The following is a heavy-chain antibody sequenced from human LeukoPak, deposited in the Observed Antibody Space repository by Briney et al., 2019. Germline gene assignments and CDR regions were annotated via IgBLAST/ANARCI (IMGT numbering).Heavy chain of an antibody. CDR2: IYYSGSI. D-gene: IGHD3-10*01. CDR3: ARHAGIWFGPNWFDP. V-gene: IGHV4-59*08. Sequence: PSETLSLTCTVSGGSISSYYWSWIRQPPGKGLEWIGYIYYSGSINYNPSLKSRVTISVDTSKNQFSLKLSSVTAADTAVYYCARHAGIWFGPNWFDPWGQGTLVTVSS. J-gene: IGHJ5*02. CDR1: GGSISSYY.